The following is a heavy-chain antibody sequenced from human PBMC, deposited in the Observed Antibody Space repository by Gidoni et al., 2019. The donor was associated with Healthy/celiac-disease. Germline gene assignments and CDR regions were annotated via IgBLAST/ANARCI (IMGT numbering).Heavy chain of an antibody. CDR1: GFTVSSNY. CDR3: ARVGSGYSGYDSTFDY. CDR2: IYSGGST. J-gene: IGHJ4*02. Sequence: EVQLVESGGGLIQPGGSLRLSCAASGFTVSSNYMSWVRQAPGKGLEWVSVIYSGGSTYYADSVKGRFTISRDNSKNTLYLQMNSLRAEDTAVYYCARVGSGYSGYDSTFDYWGQGTLVTVSS. D-gene: IGHD5-12*01. V-gene: IGHV3-53*01.